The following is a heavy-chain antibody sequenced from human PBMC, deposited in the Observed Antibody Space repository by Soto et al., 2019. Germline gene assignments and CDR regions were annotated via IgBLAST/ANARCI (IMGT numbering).Heavy chain of an antibody. V-gene: IGHV1-3*01. J-gene: IGHJ4*01. Sequence: ASVKVSGKASGYTFTSYGINWVRQAPGRGLEWMGWINPGNGNTKYSQQFQGRVIIDRDTSASTAYMELSSLRPEDTAVYYCARGGYFDSSNYLAYWGLGTLVTVSS. CDR2: INPGNGNT. D-gene: IGHD3-22*01. CDR1: GYTFTSYG. CDR3: ARGGYFDSSNYLAY.